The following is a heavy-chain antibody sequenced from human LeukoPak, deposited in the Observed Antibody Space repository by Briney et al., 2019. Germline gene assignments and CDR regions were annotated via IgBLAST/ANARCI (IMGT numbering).Heavy chain of an antibody. Sequence: SETLSLTCTVSGGSISSSSYYWGWIRQPPGKGLEWIGSIYYSGSTYYNPSLKSRVTISVDTSKNQFSLKLSSVTAADTAVYYCARSRWELLGSVDCWGQGTLVSVSS. CDR1: GGSISSSSYY. J-gene: IGHJ4*02. D-gene: IGHD1-26*01. V-gene: IGHV4-39*07. CDR2: IYYSGST. CDR3: ARSRWELLGSVDC.